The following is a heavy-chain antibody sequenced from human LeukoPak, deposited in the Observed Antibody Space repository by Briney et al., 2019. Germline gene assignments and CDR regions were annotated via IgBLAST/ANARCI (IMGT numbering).Heavy chain of an antibody. CDR1: GGSIRSSDYF. J-gene: IGHJ4*02. CDR3: ARRVRQQLRNYYFDY. D-gene: IGHD6-13*01. Sequence: SETLSLTCTVSGGSIRSSDYFWGWIRQPPGKGLEWIGTIYYSGSTYYNPSLKSRVTISVDTSKNQFSLKLSSVTAADTAVYYCARRVRQQLRNYYFDYWGQGTLVTVSS. CDR2: IYYSGST. V-gene: IGHV4-39*01.